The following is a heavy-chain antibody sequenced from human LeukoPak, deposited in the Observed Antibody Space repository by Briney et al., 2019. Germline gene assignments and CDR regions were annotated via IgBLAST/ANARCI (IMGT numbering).Heavy chain of an antibody. J-gene: IGHJ4*02. CDR2: FDPEDGET. Sequence: ASVKVSCKVSGYTLTELSMHWVRQAPGKGLEWMGGFDPEDGETIYAQKFQGRVTMTTDTSTSTAYMELRSLRSDDTAVYYCARDDYYGSGSPLMVDYWGQGTLVTVSS. CDR3: ARDDYYGSGSPLMVDY. CDR1: GYTLTELS. V-gene: IGHV1-24*01. D-gene: IGHD3-10*01.